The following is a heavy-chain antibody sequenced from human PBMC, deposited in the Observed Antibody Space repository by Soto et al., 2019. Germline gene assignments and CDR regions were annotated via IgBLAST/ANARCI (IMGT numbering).Heavy chain of an antibody. Sequence: QVHLEQSGPEVRKPGASVKVACRASANTFMNHGISWVRQAPGQGLEWMGWISPYNDNTNFAQKFQGRVSMTTDISTSTAYMELRSLKSDDTAVYYCATLRTSGYHTHYFFGMDVWGQGTTVAVSS. V-gene: IGHV1-18*04. D-gene: IGHD3-22*01. CDR3: ATLRTSGYHTHYFFGMDV. CDR1: ANTFMNHG. J-gene: IGHJ6*02. CDR2: ISPYNDNT.